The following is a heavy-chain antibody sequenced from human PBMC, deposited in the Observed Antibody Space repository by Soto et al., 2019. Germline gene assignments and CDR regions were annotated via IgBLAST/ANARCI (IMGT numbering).Heavy chain of an antibody. CDR2: IYWDDDK. Sequence: SGPTLVNPTQTLTLTCTFSGFSLSTSGVGVGWIRQPPGKALEWLALIYWDDDKRYSPSLKSRLTITKDTSKNQVVLTMTNMDPVDTATYYCAHRQDYGDYGGNYFDYWGQGTLVTVSS. D-gene: IGHD4-17*01. CDR1: GFSLSTSGVG. CDR3: AHRQDYGDYGGNYFDY. J-gene: IGHJ4*02. V-gene: IGHV2-5*02.